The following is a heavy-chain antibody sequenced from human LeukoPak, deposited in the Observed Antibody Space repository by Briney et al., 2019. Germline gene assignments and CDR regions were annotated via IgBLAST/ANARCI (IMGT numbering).Heavy chain of an antibody. J-gene: IGHJ4*02. D-gene: IGHD3-3*02. V-gene: IGHV3-7*01. Sequence: PGGSLRLSCAASGFTVSSNYMSWARQAPGKGLEWVANIKQDGSEKYYMDSVKGRFTISRDNVKNSLFLQMNGLRAEDTAVYYCASRTHFWSGPGGWGRGTLVTVSS. CDR1: GFTVSSNY. CDR2: IKQDGSEK. CDR3: ASRTHFWSGPGG.